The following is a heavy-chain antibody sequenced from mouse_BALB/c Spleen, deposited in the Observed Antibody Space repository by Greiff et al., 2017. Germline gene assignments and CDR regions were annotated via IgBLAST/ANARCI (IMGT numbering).Heavy chain of an antibody. D-gene: IGHD2-10*02. CDR1: GYSFTSYW. CDR2: IDPSDSET. CDR3: ARGEYGNYGFAY. V-gene: IGHV1S126*01. J-gene: IGHJ3*01. Sequence: VQVVESGPQLVRPGASVKISCKASGYSFTSYWMHWVKQRPGQGLEWIGMIDPSDSETRLNQKFKDKATLTVDKSSSTAYMQLSSPTSEDSAVYYCARGEYGNYGFAYWGQGTLVTVSA.